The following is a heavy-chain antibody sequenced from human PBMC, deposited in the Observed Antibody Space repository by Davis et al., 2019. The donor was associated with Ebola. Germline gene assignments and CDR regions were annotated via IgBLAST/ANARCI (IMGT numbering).Heavy chain of an antibody. J-gene: IGHJ1*01. CDR1: GFTFSNAW. Sequence: GESLKISCAASGFTFSNAWMSWVRQAPGKGLEWVGRIKSKTDGGTTDYAAPVKGRFTISRDDSKNTLYLQMNSLKTEDTAVYYCTTDLDGVTTFQHWGQGTLVTVSS. D-gene: IGHD4-17*01. V-gene: IGHV3-15*01. CDR3: TTDLDGVTTFQH. CDR2: IKSKTDGGTT.